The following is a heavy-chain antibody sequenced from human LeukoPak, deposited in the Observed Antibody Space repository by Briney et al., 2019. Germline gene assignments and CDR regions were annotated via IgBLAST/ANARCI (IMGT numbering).Heavy chain of an antibody. V-gene: IGHV3-23*01. CDR1: GFTFSSYA. D-gene: IGHD1-26*01. Sequence: GGSLRLSCEASGFTFSSYAMGWVRQAPGKGLEWVSAISGSGGSTYYADSVKGRFTISRDNSKNTLYLQMNSLRAEDTAVYYCAKDELWELLQWVYWGQGTLVTVSS. J-gene: IGHJ4*02. CDR3: AKDELWELLQWVY. CDR2: ISGSGGST.